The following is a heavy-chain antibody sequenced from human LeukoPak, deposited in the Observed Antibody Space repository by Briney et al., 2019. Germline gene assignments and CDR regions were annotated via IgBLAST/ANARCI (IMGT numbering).Heavy chain of an antibody. CDR2: IWYGGSNK. CDR1: GFTFSSYG. Sequence: GGSLRLSCAASGFTFSSYGMHWVRQAPGKGLEWVAVIWYGGSNKYYADSVKGRFTISRDNSKNTLYLQMNSLRAEDTAVYYCAKNRLRSGYNWSDLGFDYWAREPWSPSPQ. CDR3: AKNRLRSGYNWSDLGFDY. J-gene: IGHJ4*02. V-gene: IGHV3-30*02. D-gene: IGHD1-1*01.